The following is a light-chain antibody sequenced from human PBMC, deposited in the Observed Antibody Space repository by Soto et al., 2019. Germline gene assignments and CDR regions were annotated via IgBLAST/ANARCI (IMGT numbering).Light chain of an antibody. CDR2: GAS. Sequence: IVLTQSPGTMSLSPGEGATLSCRASQIIANNLAWYQQKPGQAPRLLIYGASTRAPGIPARFSGSGSGTEFTLTISSLQPDDFATYYCQQYNSYSWTFGQGTKVDIK. V-gene: IGKV3-15*01. J-gene: IGKJ1*01. CDR3: QQYNSYSWT. CDR1: QIIANN.